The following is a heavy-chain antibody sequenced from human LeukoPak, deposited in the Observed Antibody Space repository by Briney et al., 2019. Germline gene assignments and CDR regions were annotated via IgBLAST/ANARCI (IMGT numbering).Heavy chain of an antibody. CDR3: ARGLNYYGISGYLPAGY. Sequence: GGSLRLSCAASGFTFSSYWMSWVRQAPGKGLEWVAYIKQDGGEKYYVDSVKGRVSISRDNAQDSLWLQMNSLRAEDTAVYYCARGLNYYGISGYLPAGYWGQGTLVTVSS. CDR1: GFTFSSYW. CDR2: IKQDGGEK. J-gene: IGHJ4*02. D-gene: IGHD3-22*01. V-gene: IGHV3-7*01.